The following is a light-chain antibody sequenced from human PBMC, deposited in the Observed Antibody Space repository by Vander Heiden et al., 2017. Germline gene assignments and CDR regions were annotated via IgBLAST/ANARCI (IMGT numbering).Light chain of an antibody. V-gene: IGKV1-39*01. CDR1: KSSSTY. J-gene: IGKJ1*01. Sequence: IQLTQSPSSLSASVGDRVTITCRASKSSSTYLNSYQRKPGKAPKLLSYVASSFVSGVPSTFSRSGSGTDFTLSIIRLEPEDIATDYWHQSAFAGWTFGPGTKVEIK. CDR2: VAS. CDR3: HQSAFAGWT.